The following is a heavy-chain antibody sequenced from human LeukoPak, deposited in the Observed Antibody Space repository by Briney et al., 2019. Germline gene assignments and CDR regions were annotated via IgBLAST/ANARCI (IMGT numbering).Heavy chain of an antibody. V-gene: IGHV4-34*01. J-gene: IGHJ5*02. CDR3: ARHGYCSSTSCYRELSWFDP. Sequence: SETLSLTCAVYGGSFSGYYWSWIRQPPGKGLEWIGEINHSGSTNYTPSLKSRVTISVDTSKNQFSLKLSSVTAADTAVYYCARHGYCSSTSCYRELSWFDPWGQGTLVTVSS. CDR2: INHSGST. CDR1: GGSFSGYY. D-gene: IGHD2-2*03.